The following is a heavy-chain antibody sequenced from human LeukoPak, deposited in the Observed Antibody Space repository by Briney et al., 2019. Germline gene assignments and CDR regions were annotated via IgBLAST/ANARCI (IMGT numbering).Heavy chain of an antibody. V-gene: IGHV3-7*04. Sequence: GGSLRLSCAASGFTFSSYSMNWVRQAPGKGLEWVANIKEDGSDQYYVDSVKGRFTISRDNPNNLLYLQMNGLRDEDTAVYYCARDRVCDDWGQGTLVTVSS. CDR3: ARDRVCDD. D-gene: IGHD3-16*01. CDR2: IKEDGSDQ. J-gene: IGHJ4*02. CDR1: GFTFSSYS.